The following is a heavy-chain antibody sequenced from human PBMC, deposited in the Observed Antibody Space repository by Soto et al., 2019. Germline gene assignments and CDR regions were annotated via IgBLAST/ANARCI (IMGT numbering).Heavy chain of an antibody. CDR2: IIPFFGTT. CDR3: ARAPGHLVRAVIQSEYFQH. D-gene: IGHD3-10*01. V-gene: IGHV1-69*01. Sequence: QVQLVQSGAEVKKPGSSVKVSCKASGDSDTFTNSAISWVRQARGQGPEWMGAIIPFFGTTNYAQKFQGRVTITADESTSTVYMELSSLTSEDSAICYCARAPGHLVRAVIQSEYFQHWGQGTLVTVSS. J-gene: IGHJ1*01. CDR1: GDSDTFTNSA.